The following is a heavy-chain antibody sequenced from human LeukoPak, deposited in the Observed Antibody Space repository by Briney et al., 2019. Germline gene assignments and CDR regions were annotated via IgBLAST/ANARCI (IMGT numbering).Heavy chain of an antibody. Sequence: SGPALVKPTQTLTLTCTFSGSSLSTSGMCVSWIRQPPGKALEWLALIDWDDDKYYSTSLKTRLTISKDTSKNQVVLTMTNMDPVDTATYYCARIRRRSSSWYYFDYWGQGTLVTVSS. V-gene: IGHV2-70*01. D-gene: IGHD6-13*01. J-gene: IGHJ4*02. CDR1: GSSLSTSGMC. CDR3: ARIRRRSSSWYYFDY. CDR2: IDWDDDK.